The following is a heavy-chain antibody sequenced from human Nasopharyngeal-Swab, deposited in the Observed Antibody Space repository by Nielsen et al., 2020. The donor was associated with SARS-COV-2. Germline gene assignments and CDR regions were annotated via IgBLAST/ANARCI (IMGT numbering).Heavy chain of an antibody. CDR2: ISYDGSNK. CDR3: AEDPYRGWEPPNFDY. D-gene: IGHD1-26*01. J-gene: IGHJ4*02. Sequence: VRQAPGKGLEWVAVISYDGSNKYYADSVKGRFTISRDNSKNTLYLQMNSLRAEDTAVYYCAEDPYRGWEPPNFDYWGQGTLVTVSS. V-gene: IGHV3-30*18.